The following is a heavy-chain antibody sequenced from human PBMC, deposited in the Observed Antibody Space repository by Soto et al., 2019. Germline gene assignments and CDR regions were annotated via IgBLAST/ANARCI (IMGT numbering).Heavy chain of an antibody. Sequence: EVQLLESGGGLVQPGGSLRLTCAASGFTFSSYAMSWVRQAPLKGLEWVPAISGSGGSTSYADSVKGRSTISSDNSENTLYLQMNSLRAEDTDVYYCAKDDPPLDFWCLEYYYYGMDVWGQGTTVTVSS. CDR3: AKDDPPLDFWCLEYYYYGMDV. CDR1: GFTFSSYA. V-gene: IGHV3-23*01. D-gene: IGHD3-3*01. CDR2: ISGSGGST. J-gene: IGHJ6*02.